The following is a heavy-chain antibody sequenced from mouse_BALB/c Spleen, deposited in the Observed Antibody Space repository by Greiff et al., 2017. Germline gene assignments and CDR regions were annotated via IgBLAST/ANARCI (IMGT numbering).Heavy chain of an antibody. CDR3: ARSDYGNYRGAFAY. D-gene: IGHD2-1*01. CDR1: GFTFSSFG. Sequence: DVKLVESGGGLVQPGGSRKLSCAASGFTFSSFGMHWVRQAPEKGLEWVAYISSGSSTIYYADTVTGRFTISRDNPKNTLFLQMTSLRSEDTAMYYCARSDYGNYRGAFAYWGQGTLVTVSA. J-gene: IGHJ3*01. V-gene: IGHV5-17*02. CDR2: ISSGSSTI.